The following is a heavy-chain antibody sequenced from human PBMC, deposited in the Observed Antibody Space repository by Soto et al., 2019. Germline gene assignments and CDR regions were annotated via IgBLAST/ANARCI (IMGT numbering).Heavy chain of an antibody. V-gene: IGHV5-51*01. J-gene: IGHJ6*02. CDR3: ARWGDDFWSGYYYYGLDV. D-gene: IGHD3-3*01. Sequence: GESLKISCKGSRYSFTSYWIGWVRQMPGKGLEWMGIIYPGDSDTRYSPTFQGQVTSSADKSISTAYLQWSRLKASDTAVYYCARWGDDFWSGYYYYGLDVWGQGTPVTVSS. CDR2: IYPGDSDT. CDR1: RYSFTSYW.